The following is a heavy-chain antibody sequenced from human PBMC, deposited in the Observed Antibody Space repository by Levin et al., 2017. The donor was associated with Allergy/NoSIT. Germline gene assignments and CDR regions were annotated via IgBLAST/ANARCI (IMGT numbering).Heavy chain of an antibody. V-gene: IGHV3-23*01. CDR3: VWTIRSSGWLDY. J-gene: IGHJ4*02. CDR2: ISGSGGST. CDR1: GFTFSSYA. D-gene: IGHD6-19*01. Sequence: PGGSLRLSCAASGFTFSSYAMSWVRQAPGKGLEWVSAISGSGGSTYYADSVKGRFTISRDNSKNTLYLQMNSLRAEDTAVYYCVWTIRSSGWLDYWGQGTLVTVSS.